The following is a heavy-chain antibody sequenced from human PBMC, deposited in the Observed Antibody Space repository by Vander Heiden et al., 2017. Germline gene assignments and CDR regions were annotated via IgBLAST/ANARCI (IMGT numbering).Heavy chain of an antibody. V-gene: IGHV3-21*01. CDR3: ASRGYCGGDNCLHHFDY. J-gene: IGHJ4*02. CDR1: EFPFRSSS. Sequence: EVQMVESGGGLVKPGGYLRPSCAASEFPFRSSSMSWVRQAQGKGLEWVSSISSSSTYIHYADSVKGRFTISRDNAKNSLCLQMNSLRVEDTAVYYCASRGYCGGDNCLHHFDYWGQGTLVTASS. D-gene: IGHD2-15*01. CDR2: ISSSSTYI.